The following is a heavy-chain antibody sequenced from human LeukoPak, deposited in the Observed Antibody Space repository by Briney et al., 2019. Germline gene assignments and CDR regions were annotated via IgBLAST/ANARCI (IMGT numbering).Heavy chain of an antibody. D-gene: IGHD6-6*01. CDR1: GVSISSGSYY. Sequence: PSETLSLTCTVSGVSISSGSYYWSWIRQPAGKGLEWIGRVYTSGSTNYNPSLMSRVTISVDTSKNQFSLKLTSVTAADTAAYYCVKGDYSNSFYFYYMDVWGKGTTVTVSS. CDR2: VYTSGST. J-gene: IGHJ6*03. CDR3: VKGDYSNSFYFYYMDV. V-gene: IGHV4-61*02.